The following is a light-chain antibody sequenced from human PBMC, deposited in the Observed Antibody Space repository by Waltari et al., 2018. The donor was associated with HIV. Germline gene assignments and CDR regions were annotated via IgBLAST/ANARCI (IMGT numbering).Light chain of an antibody. CDR3: QQYGSSPRT. CDR2: GAS. CDR1: QSVTTF. V-gene: IGKV3-20*01. Sequence: EIVLTQSPGTVSLSPGDRATLSCRASQSVTTFLAWFQQKPGQAPRLLIYGASNRATGIPDRFSASGSGTDFTLTISRLEPEDFAVYYCQQYGSSPRTFGQGTKVEIK. J-gene: IGKJ1*01.